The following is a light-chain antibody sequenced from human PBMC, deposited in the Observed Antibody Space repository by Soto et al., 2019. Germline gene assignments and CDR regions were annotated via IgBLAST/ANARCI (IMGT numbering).Light chain of an antibody. CDR1: SIDVGGYNY. V-gene: IGLV2-11*01. CDR3: CSYAGSSYV. Sequence: QSALTQPRSVSGSPGQSVTISCTGTSIDVGGYNYVSWYQQHPGKAPTLMIYDVSKRPSGVPDRFSGSKSGNTASLPISGLQAEDEADYYCCSYAGSSYVFGTGNK. J-gene: IGLJ1*01. CDR2: DVS.